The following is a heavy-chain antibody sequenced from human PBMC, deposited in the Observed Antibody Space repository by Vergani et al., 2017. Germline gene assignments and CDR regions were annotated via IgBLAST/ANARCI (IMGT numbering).Heavy chain of an antibody. J-gene: IGHJ4*02. CDR3: ARPHGDILPPDPRRLDY. Sequence: QVQLVQSGAEVKKPGASVKVSCKASGYTFTSYGISWVRQAPGQGLEWMGWISAYNGNTNYAQKLQGRVTMTTDTSTSTVYMDLSNLRSEDTAVYYCARPHGDILPPDPRRLDYWGQGTLVTVSS. V-gene: IGHV1-18*04. CDR2: ISAYNGNT. CDR1: GYTFTSYG.